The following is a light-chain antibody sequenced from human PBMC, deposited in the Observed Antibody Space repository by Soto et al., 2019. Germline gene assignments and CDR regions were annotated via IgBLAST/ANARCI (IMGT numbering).Light chain of an antibody. CDR1: IGDLGGYNY. J-gene: IGLJ1*01. CDR2: DVS. CDR3: SSYTSSSTLYV. Sequence: QPAFTAGSPRQARTIACSGTIGDLGGYNYVSWYQQHPGKAPKLMIYDVSNRPSGVSNRFSGSKSGNTASLTISGLQAEDEADYYCSSYTSSSTLYVFGTGTKVTGL. V-gene: IGLV2-14*01.